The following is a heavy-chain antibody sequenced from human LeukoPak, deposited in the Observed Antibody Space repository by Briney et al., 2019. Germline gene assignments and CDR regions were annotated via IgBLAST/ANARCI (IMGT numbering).Heavy chain of an antibody. D-gene: IGHD4-17*01. Sequence: GGSLRLSCAASGFTFSSYSMNWVRQAPGKGLEWVSSISGSSSYIYYADSVKGRFTISRDNAKNSLYLQMNSLRAEDTAVYYCAINDYGDYGVRFDPWGQGTLVTVSS. CDR1: GFTFSSYS. J-gene: IGHJ5*02. CDR2: ISGSSSYI. CDR3: AINDYGDYGVRFDP. V-gene: IGHV3-21*01.